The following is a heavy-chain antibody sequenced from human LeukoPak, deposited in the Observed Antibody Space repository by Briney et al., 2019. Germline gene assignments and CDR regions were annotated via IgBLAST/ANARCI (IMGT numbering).Heavy chain of an antibody. CDR3: ARHIDGFDI. D-gene: IGHD2-21*01. J-gene: IGHJ3*02. V-gene: IGHV4-34*01. CDR2: INHSGGT. Sequence: SETLSLTCAVYGGSFIGYDWTWIRQPPGKGLEWIGEINHSGGTNYNPSLKSRVTISVDTSKNQFSLKLSSVTAADTAVYYCARHIDGFDIWGQGTMVTVSS. CDR1: GGSFIGYD.